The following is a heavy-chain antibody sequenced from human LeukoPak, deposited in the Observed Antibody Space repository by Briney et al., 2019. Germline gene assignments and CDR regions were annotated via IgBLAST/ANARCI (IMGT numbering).Heavy chain of an antibody. CDR1: GGSISSYY. Sequence: ASETLSLTCSVSGGSISSYYWSWIRQPPGKGLEWIGYIYYSGSTNYNPSLKSRVTISVDTSKNQFSLKLSSVTAADTAVYYCARAPRGVAGTYDPWGQGTLVTVSS. J-gene: IGHJ5*02. CDR3: ARAPRGVAGTYDP. CDR2: IYYSGST. D-gene: IGHD6-19*01. V-gene: IGHV4-59*01.